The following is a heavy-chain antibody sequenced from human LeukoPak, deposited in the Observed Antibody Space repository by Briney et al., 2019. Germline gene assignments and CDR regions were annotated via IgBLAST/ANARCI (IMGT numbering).Heavy chain of an antibody. CDR1: GFSFSTYA. Sequence: GGSLRLSCATSGFSFSTYAMNWVRQAPGQGLEWVSIIIGTTYTNYAESVKGRFTVSRDNSKNTLYLQMNSLRAEDTAIYYCAKAAIPRDYWGQGTLVTVSS. CDR2: IIGTTYT. CDR3: AKAAIPRDY. J-gene: IGHJ4*02. V-gene: IGHV3-23*01.